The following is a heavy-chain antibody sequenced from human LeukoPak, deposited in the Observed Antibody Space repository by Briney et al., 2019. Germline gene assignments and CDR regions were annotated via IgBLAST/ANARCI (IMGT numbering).Heavy chain of an antibody. V-gene: IGHV4-34*01. CDR3: ARVGKQWLVLRGWFDP. J-gene: IGHJ5*02. CDR1: GGSFSGYY. D-gene: IGHD6-19*01. CDR2: INHSGST. Sequence: ASETLSLTCAVYGGSFSGYYWSWIRQPPGKGLEWIGEINHSGSTNYNPSLKSRVTISVDTSKNQFSLKLSSVTAADTAVYYCARVGKQWLVLRGWFDPWGQGTLVTVSS.